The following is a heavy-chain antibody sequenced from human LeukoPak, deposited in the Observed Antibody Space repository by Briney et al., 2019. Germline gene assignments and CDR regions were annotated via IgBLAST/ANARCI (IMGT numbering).Heavy chain of an antibody. CDR3: ARATTDNDAFDI. CDR1: GGSISSGGYS. V-gene: IGHV4-30-2*01. CDR2: IYHSGST. Sequence: SQTLSLTCAVSGGSISSGGYSGSWIQQPPGKGLEWIGYIYHSGSTYYNPSLKSRVSISLDRSKNQFSLKLRSVTAADTAVYYCARATTDNDAFDIWGQGTMVTVSS. J-gene: IGHJ3*02. D-gene: IGHD4-17*01.